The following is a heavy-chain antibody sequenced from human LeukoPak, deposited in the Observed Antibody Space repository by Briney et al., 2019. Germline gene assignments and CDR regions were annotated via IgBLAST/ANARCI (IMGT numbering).Heavy chain of an antibody. CDR2: ISNDGSDK. D-gene: IGHD3-10*01. CDR3: ARDVYYYGSGSYFLDY. Sequence: GGSLRLSCAASGFTFSRYGIHWVRQAPGKGLEWVAAISNDGSDKYYADSVKGRFTISRDNSKNTLYLQMNSLRAEDTAVYYCARDVYYYGSGSYFLDYWGQGTLVTVSS. J-gene: IGHJ4*02. CDR1: GFTFSRYG. V-gene: IGHV3-30*03.